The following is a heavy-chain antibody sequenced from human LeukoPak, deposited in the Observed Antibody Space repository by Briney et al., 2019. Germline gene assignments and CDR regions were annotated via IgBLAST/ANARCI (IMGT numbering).Heavy chain of an antibody. J-gene: IGHJ4*02. V-gene: IGHV3-33*01. CDR3: ARSYVWDTGVVPDY. CDR2: IWYDGSNK. Sequence: PGRSLRLSCAASGFTFSSYGMHWVRQAPGKGLEWVAVIWYDGSNKYYADPVKGRFTISRDNSKNTLYLQMNSLRAEDTAVYYCARSYVWDTGVVPDYWGQGTLVTVSS. CDR1: GFTFSSYG. D-gene: IGHD3-16*01.